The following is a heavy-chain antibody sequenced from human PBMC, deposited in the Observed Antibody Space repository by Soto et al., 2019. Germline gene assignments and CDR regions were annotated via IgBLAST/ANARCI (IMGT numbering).Heavy chain of an antibody. Sequence: GGSLRLSCAGSGFSFSNAWMSWVRQAPGKGLEWVGRIKSKVHGGTTDYAAPVKGRFTISRDDSKDTLYLQMNSLKTEDTAVYYCSTDSRFLEWSSYYYGMDVWGQGTTVTVSS. J-gene: IGHJ6*02. CDR3: STDSRFLEWSSYYYGMDV. CDR1: GFSFSNAW. V-gene: IGHV3-15*01. D-gene: IGHD3-3*01. CDR2: IKSKVHGGTT.